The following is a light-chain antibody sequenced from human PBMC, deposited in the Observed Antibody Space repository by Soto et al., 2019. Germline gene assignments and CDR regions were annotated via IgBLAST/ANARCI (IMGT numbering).Light chain of an antibody. J-gene: IGKJ3*01. V-gene: IGKV1-33*01. CDR3: QQYDTLKVT. CDR1: QDISNY. Sequence: DIQMTQSPSSLSASVVDRVTITCQASQDISNYLNWYQQKPGRAPKLLIYDASNLHTGVPSRFSGRGSGTDFTFTISSLQPEDIATYYCQQYDTLKVTFGPGTKVDIK. CDR2: DAS.